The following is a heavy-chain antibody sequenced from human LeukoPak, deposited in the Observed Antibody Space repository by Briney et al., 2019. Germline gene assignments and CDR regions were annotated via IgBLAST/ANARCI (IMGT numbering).Heavy chain of an antibody. CDR1: GFTFDDYA. CDR3: AKAAPYYYYGMDV. V-gene: IGHV3-9*01. CDR2: ISWNSGSI. J-gene: IGHJ6*02. Sequence: GRSLRLSCAASGFTFDDYAMHWVRQAPGKGLEWVSGISWNSGSIGYADSVKGRFTISRDNAKNSLYLQMNSLRAEDTALYYCAKAAPYYYYGMDVWDQGTTVTVSS.